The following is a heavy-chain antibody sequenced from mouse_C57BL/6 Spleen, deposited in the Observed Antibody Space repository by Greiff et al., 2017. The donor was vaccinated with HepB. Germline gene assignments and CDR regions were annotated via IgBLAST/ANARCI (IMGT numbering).Heavy chain of an antibody. J-gene: IGHJ3*01. V-gene: IGHV6-3*01. CDR3: TIYVGYYGWFAY. CDR1: GFTFSNYW. CDR2: IRLKSDNYAT. Sequence: EVKLVESGGGLVQPGGSMKLSCVASGFTFSNYWMNWVRQSPEKGLEWVAQIRLKSDNYATHYAESVKGRFTISRDDSKSSVYLQMNNLRAEDTGIYYCTIYVGYYGWFAYWGQGTLVTVSA. D-gene: IGHD2-3*01.